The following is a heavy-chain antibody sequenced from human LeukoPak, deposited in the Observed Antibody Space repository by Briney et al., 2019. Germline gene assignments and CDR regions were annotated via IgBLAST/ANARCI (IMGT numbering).Heavy chain of an antibody. Sequence: GASVKVSCKASGYTFTSYYMHWVRQAPGQGLEWMGIINPSGGSTSHAQKFQGRVTITRDTSASTAYMELSSLRSEDTAVYYCARVMIEGYSSGCLGYWGQGTLVTVSS. J-gene: IGHJ4*02. CDR3: ARVMIEGYSSGCLGY. D-gene: IGHD6-19*01. V-gene: IGHV1-46*01. CDR1: GYTFTSYY. CDR2: INPSGGST.